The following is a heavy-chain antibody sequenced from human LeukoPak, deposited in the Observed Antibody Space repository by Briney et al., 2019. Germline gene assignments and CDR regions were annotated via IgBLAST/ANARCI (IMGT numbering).Heavy chain of an antibody. CDR2: ISADGIDK. Sequence: PGRSLRLSCAASGFHFSNYGMHWVRQAPGRGLEWVAVISADGIDKYYADSVKGRFTISRDNSKNTLYLQMSSLRAEDTAVYYCARCTASCYANAFDVWGQGTLLTVSS. CDR1: GFHFSNYG. V-gene: IGHV3-30*03. D-gene: IGHD2-2*01. J-gene: IGHJ3*01. CDR3: ARCTASCYANAFDV.